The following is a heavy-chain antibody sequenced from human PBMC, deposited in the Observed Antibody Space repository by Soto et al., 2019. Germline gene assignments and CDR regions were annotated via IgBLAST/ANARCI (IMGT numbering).Heavy chain of an antibody. CDR1: GYSHSEVA. J-gene: IGHJ5*02. CDR3: TIAAYCSGATCYSGYNWFDP. V-gene: IGHV1-24*01. CDR2: FNPENDET. Sequence: GTSVKVTCKDSGYSHSEVASRWVRQPNGKGLEWMGGFNPENDETSYAQKFQGRLTLTEDTSTDTAYLELSSLRSDDTAVYYCTIAAYCSGATCYSGYNWFDPWGQGTLVTVSS. D-gene: IGHD2-2*01.